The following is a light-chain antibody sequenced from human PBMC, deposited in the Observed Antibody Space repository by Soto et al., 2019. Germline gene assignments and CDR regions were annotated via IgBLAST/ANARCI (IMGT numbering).Light chain of an antibody. J-gene: IGLJ3*02. CDR3: ASYTTSHTRV. CDR2: EVN. CDR1: NSDIGAYNY. V-gene: IGLV2-14*01. Sequence: QSALTQPASVSGSPGQSITISCTGSNSDIGAYNYVSWYQQHPGKAPRLIIFEVNDRPSGVSHRFSGSKSGNTASLTISGLQAEEEADYYCASYTTSHTRVFGGGTKLTVL.